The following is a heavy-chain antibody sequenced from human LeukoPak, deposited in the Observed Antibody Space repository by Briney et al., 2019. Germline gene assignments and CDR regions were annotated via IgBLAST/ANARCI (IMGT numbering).Heavy chain of an antibody. Sequence: GESLKISCRGSGYSFNSFWIGWVRQMPGKGLEWMGIIYPGDSDTRYSPSFQGQVAISADKSISTAYLQWSSLKASDSAMYYCARLRTYGDYALNYWGQGTLVAVSS. CDR3: ARLRTYGDYALNY. V-gene: IGHV5-51*01. J-gene: IGHJ4*02. D-gene: IGHD4-17*01. CDR2: IYPGDSDT. CDR1: GYSFNSFW.